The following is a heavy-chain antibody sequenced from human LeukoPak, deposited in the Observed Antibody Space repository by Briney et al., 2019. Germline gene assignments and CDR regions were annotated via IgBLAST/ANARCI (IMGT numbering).Heavy chain of an antibody. J-gene: IGHJ4*02. CDR2: INPSGGST. Sequence: ASVKVSCKASGYTFTRYYMHWVRQAPGQGLEWMGIINPSGGSTSYAQKFQGRVTMTSDTSTSTVYMELSSLRSEDTALYYCARESIRGSSTNMGDFDYWGQGTLVTVSS. CDR1: GYTFTRYY. CDR3: ARESIRGSSTNMGDFDY. V-gene: IGHV1-46*01. D-gene: IGHD2-2*01.